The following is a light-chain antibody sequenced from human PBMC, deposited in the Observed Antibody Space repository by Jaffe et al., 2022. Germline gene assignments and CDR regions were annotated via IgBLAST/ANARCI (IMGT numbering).Light chain of an antibody. CDR2: DAS. CDR3: QQRSSWPLT. V-gene: IGKV3-11*01. CDR1: QSVSSF. Sequence: EIVLTQSPATLSLSPGERGTLSCRASQSVSSFLAWYQQKPGQAPRLLMYDASKRATGIPARFSGSGSGTDFTLTISSLEPEDFAVYYCQQRSSWPLTFGGGTKVAIK. J-gene: IGKJ4*01.